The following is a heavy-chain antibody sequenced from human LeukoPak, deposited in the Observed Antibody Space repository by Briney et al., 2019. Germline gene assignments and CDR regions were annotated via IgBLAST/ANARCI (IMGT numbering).Heavy chain of an antibody. Sequence: PGVSLRLSCAASEFTFSNYAMTWVRQAPGKGLEWVSGISGSDYSTYYADSVKGRFTISRDNSKHTLYLQMNSLRAEDTAVYYCAKDLDTSGRLRYYFDYWGQGTLVTVSS. D-gene: IGHD6-19*01. J-gene: IGHJ4*02. CDR1: EFTFSNYA. CDR3: AKDLDTSGRLRYYFDY. V-gene: IGHV3-23*01. CDR2: ISGSDYST.